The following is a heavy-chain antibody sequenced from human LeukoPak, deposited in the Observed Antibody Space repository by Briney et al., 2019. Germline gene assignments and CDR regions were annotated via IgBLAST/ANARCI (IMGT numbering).Heavy chain of an antibody. CDR1: GFTFSSCA. CDR2: FGKSASRT. V-gene: IGHV3-23*01. CDR3: AREGLSLWFGELSNAFDI. J-gene: IGHJ3*02. Sequence: GGSLRLSCAASGFTFSSCAMSWVRQAPGKGLEWISTFGKSASRTYYADSVKGRFTISRDNSKNTLYLQMNSLRAEDTAVYYCAREGLSLWFGELSNAFDIWGQGTMVTVSS. D-gene: IGHD3-10*01.